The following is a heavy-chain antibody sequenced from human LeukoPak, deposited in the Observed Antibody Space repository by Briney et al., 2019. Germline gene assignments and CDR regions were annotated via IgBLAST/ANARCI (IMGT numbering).Heavy chain of an antibody. CDR3: ARDGGSYYGSGSYYKTNRFDP. J-gene: IGHJ5*02. Sequence: PSETLSLTCAVSGYSISSGYYWGWIRQPPGKGLEWIGSIYHSGSTYYNPSLKSRVTISVDTSKNQFSLKLSSVTAADTAVYYCARDGGSYYGSGSYYKTNRFDPWGQGTLVTVSS. CDR2: IYHSGST. D-gene: IGHD3-10*01. CDR1: GYSISSGYY. V-gene: IGHV4-38-2*02.